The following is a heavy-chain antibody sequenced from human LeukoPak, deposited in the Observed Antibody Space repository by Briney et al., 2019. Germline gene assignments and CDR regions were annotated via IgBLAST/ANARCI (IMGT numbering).Heavy chain of an antibody. CDR3: AKDKSSGDWYFDL. CDR1: GFTFDDYA. D-gene: IGHD6-19*01. CDR2: ISWNSGSI. V-gene: IGHV3-9*01. Sequence: PGGSLRLSCAASGFTFDDYAMHWGRQAPGKGLEWVSGISWNSGSIGYADSVKGRFTISRDNAKNSLYLQMNSLRAEDTALYYCAKDKSSGDWYFDLWGRGTLVTVSS. J-gene: IGHJ2*01.